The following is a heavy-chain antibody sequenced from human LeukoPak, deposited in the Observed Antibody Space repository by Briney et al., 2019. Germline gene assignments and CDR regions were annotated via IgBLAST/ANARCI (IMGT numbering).Heavy chain of an antibody. Sequence: PGGSLRLSCAASGFTFSDYYRTWIRQAPGKGLEWLSYISAGSTYTNYANSVKGRFTISRDKAKNSLYLQLNSLRAEDTAVYYCTREDNWYFDLWGRGTLVTVSS. CDR2: ISAGSTYT. CDR1: GFTFSDYY. J-gene: IGHJ2*01. CDR3: TREDNWYFDL. V-gene: IGHV3-11*05.